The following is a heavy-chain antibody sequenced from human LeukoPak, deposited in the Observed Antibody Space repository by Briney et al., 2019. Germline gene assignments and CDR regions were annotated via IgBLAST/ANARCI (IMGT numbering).Heavy chain of an antibody. V-gene: IGHV3-48*01. Sequence: GGSLRLSCAASGFTFSSYEMHWVRQAPGKGLEWVSYISSSSSTIYYADSVKGRFTMSRDNAKNSLYLQMNSLRAEDTAVYYCARDRVRSGWYDAFDIWGQGTMVTVSS. CDR3: ARDRVRSGWYDAFDI. CDR1: GFTFSSYE. CDR2: ISSSSSTI. J-gene: IGHJ3*02. D-gene: IGHD6-19*01.